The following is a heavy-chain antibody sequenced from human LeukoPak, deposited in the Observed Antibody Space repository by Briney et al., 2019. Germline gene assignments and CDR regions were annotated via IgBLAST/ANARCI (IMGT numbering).Heavy chain of an antibody. J-gene: IGHJ4*02. CDR2: INAGNGNT. V-gene: IGHV1-3*01. D-gene: IGHD3-9*01. CDR1: GYTFTSYA. CDR3: ATRLDILTGYYGDFDY. Sequence: GASVKVSCKASGYTFTSYAMHWVRQAPGQRLEWMGWINAGNGNTKYSQKFQGRVTITRDTSASTAYMELSSLRSEDTAAYYCATRLDILTGYYGDFDYWGQGTLVTVSS.